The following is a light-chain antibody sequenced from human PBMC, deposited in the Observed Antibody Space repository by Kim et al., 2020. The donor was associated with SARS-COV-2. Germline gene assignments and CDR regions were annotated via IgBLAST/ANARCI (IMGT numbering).Light chain of an antibody. V-gene: IGKV2-28*01. CDR1: QRLLHNNAHNE. CDR2: LAS. CDR3: MQALQTPPS. Sequence: PAPLSLRSSQRLLHNNAHNELEWSLQKPGPSPHRLLFLASSRASVVPDRFSGSGSGTDFTLKISRVEAEDVGIYYCMQALQTPPSFGQGTKLEI. J-gene: IGKJ2*03.